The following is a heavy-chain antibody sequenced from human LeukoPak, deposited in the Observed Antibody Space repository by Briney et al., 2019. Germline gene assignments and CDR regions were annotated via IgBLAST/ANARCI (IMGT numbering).Heavy chain of an antibody. CDR1: GLAFSSYS. V-gene: IGHV3-30*04. D-gene: IGHD6-13*01. CDR2: ISYDGSDE. Sequence: GGSLRLSCVASGLAFSSYSMHWVRQAPGKGLEWVGVISYDGSDEYYTDSVKGRFTISRDNSKNTVYLQMNSLRADDTAVYYCARDSTPYSSSWYNWFDPWGQGTLVTVSS. CDR3: ARDSTPYSSSWYNWFDP. J-gene: IGHJ5*02.